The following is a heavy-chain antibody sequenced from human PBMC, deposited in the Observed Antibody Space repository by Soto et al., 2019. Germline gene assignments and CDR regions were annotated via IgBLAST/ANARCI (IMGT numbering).Heavy chain of an antibody. J-gene: IGHJ4*02. V-gene: IGHV4-39*01. CDR2: IYYSGSA. Sequence: LQLQESGPGLVKPSETLSLTCTVSGGSITSNAYYWGWIRQPPGKGLEWLGYIYYSGSASYNPSLKSRVTMSVDTSKNQCSLKLSSVTAADTAVYYCARRPKRGSYSWCFDYWGQGTLVTVSS. CDR1: GGSITSNAYY. CDR3: ARRPKRGSYSWCFDY. D-gene: IGHD1-26*01.